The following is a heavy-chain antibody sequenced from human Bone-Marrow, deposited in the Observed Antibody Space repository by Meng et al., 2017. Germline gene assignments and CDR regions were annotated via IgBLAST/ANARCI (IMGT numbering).Heavy chain of an antibody. V-gene: IGHV3-30*01. CDR2: ISYDGSNK. CDR3: AREWDDYGGNPLIDY. J-gene: IGHJ4*02. Sequence: GESLKISCAASGFTFSSYAMRWDRQAPGKGLEWVAVISYDGSNKYYADSVKGRFTISRDNSKNTLYLQMNSLRAEDTAVYYCAREWDDYGGNPLIDYWGQGTLVTVSS. CDR1: GFTFSSYA. D-gene: IGHD4-23*01.